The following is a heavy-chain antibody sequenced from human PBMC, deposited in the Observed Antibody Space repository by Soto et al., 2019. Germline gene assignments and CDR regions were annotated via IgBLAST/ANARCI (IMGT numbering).Heavy chain of an antibody. CDR2: SSATGAGT. CDR3: AKDRRAGGNYGFYSAF. D-gene: IGHD1-7*01. Sequence: EVQLLASGGGLVQPGGSMRLSCAASGFTFSSYGMTWVRQAPGKGLEWVSFSSATGAGTYYADSVKGRFTISRDNSKNTRYLQMTRLRADDTAVYYCAKDRRAGGNYGFYSAFWGQGALVIVSS. J-gene: IGHJ4*02. CDR1: GFTFSSYG. V-gene: IGHV3-23*01.